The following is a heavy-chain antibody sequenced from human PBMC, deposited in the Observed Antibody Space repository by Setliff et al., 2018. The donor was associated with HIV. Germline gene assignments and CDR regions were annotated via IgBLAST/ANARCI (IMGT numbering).Heavy chain of an antibody. D-gene: IGHD5-18*01. CDR1: GYSISSGYY. CDR3: ARLMGVQLWYPTGWFDY. Sequence: PSETLSLTCAVSGYSISSGYYWGWIRQPPGKGLEWIGNIYHSGNTYYNPSLKSRVTISVDTSKDQFSLNLSSVTAADTAVYYCARLMGVQLWYPTGWFDYWGQGTLVTVSS. J-gene: IGHJ4*02. CDR2: IYHSGNT. V-gene: IGHV4-38-2*01.